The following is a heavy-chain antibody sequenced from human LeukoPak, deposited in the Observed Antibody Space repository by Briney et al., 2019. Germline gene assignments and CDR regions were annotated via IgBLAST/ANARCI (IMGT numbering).Heavy chain of an antibody. CDR3: ARVRDIVGANNWFDP. CDR1: GYSFTSYW. D-gene: IGHD1-26*01. V-gene: IGHV5-51*01. J-gene: IGHJ5*02. Sequence: GESLQISCQGSGYSFTSYWIGWVRQVPGKGLEWMGIIYPGDSDTRYSPSFQGQVTISADKSISTAYLQWSSLKASDTAMYYCARVRDIVGANNWFDPWGQGTLVTVSS. CDR2: IYPGDSDT.